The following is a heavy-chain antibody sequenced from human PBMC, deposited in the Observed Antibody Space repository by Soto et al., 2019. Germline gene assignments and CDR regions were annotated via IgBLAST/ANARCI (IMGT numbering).Heavy chain of an antibody. CDR1: GFTVSSNY. Sequence: PGGSLRLSCAASGFTVSSNYMSWVRQAPGKGLEWVSVIYSGGSTYYADSVKGRFTISRDNSKNTLYLQMNSLRAEDTAVYYCAREMVDFWSGYYLYYGMGVWGQGTTVTVSS. J-gene: IGHJ6*02. CDR2: IYSGGST. CDR3: AREMVDFWSGYYLYYGMGV. V-gene: IGHV3-53*01. D-gene: IGHD3-3*01.